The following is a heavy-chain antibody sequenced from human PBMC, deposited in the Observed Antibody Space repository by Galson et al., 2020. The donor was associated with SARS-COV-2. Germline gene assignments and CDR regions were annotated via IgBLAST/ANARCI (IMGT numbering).Heavy chain of an antibody. V-gene: IGHV1-69*13. J-gene: IGHJ4*02. D-gene: IGHD4-4*01. Sequence: SVKVSCKASGGTFSSYAISWVRQAPGQGLEWMGGIIPIFGTANYAQKFQGSVTITADESTSTAYMELSSLRSEDTAVYYCARERLVTSPFDYWGQGTLVTVSS. CDR1: GGTFSSYA. CDR3: ARERLVTSPFDY. CDR2: IIPIFGTA.